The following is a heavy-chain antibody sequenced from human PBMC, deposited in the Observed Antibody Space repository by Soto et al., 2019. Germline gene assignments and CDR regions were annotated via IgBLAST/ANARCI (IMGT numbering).Heavy chain of an antibody. V-gene: IGHV1-18*01. D-gene: IGHD3-3*01. CDR2: ISCYNGKT. Sequence: QVQVVQSGDEVKETGASVRVSCKTSGYSFTAYGISWVRQAPGQGLEWMGWISCYNGKTKYAQKVQGRVTMTTDKYPSTAYMEVRSLRSEDTAIYYCAREAPPTELRFLEWHNYCYNVMDVWGQGTTITVSS. CDR3: AREAPPTELRFLEWHNYCYNVMDV. CDR1: GYSFTAYG. J-gene: IGHJ6*02.